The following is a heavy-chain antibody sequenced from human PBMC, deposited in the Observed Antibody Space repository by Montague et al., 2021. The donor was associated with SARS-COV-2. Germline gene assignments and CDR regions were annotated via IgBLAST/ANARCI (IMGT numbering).Heavy chain of an antibody. CDR3: ARDSGGDGVMDV. J-gene: IGHJ6*02. V-gene: IGHV4-59*01. CDR2: VFYSGST. Sequence: SETLSLTCTVSGGSINSNYWSWIRQPPGKGLEWICNVFYSGSTNYNPSLKSRGTISVDTSTNQFSLKVSSVTAADTAVYLCARDSGGDGVMDVWGQGTTVSVSS. D-gene: IGHD3-16*01. CDR1: GGSINSNY.